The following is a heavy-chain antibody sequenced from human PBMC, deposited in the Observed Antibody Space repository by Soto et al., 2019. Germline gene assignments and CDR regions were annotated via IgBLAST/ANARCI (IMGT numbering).Heavy chain of an antibody. D-gene: IGHD1-26*01. V-gene: IGHV1-69*13. J-gene: IGHJ6*02. Sequence: SVKVSCKASGGTFSSYAISWVRQAPGQGLEWMGGINPIFGTANYAQKFQGRVTITADESTSTAYMELSSLRSEDTAVYYCARAPSGSYPYYYGMDVWGQGPTVTVSS. CDR1: GGTFSSYA. CDR2: INPIFGTA. CDR3: ARAPSGSYPYYYGMDV.